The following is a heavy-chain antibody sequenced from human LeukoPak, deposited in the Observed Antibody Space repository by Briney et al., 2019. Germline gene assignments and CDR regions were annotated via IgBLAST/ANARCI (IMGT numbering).Heavy chain of an antibody. D-gene: IGHD5-12*01. CDR2: IYYSGST. Sequence: PSETLSLTCTVSGGSISSYYWSWLRQPPGKGLEWIGYIYYSGSTNYNPSLKSRATISVDTSKNQFSLKLSSVTAADTAVYYCARGYGFDPWGQGTLVTVSS. CDR1: GGSISSYY. CDR3: ARGYGFDP. V-gene: IGHV4-59*01. J-gene: IGHJ5*02.